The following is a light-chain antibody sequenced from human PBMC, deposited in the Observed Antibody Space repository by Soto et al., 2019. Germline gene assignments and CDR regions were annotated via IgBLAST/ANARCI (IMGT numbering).Light chain of an antibody. V-gene: IGKV1-33*01. CDR1: QDISNY. Sequence: DIQMTQSPSSLSASVGDRVTITCQASQDISNYLNWYQQKPGKAPKLLIYDASNLETGVPSRFSGSGSGTDFTFTISSLQPEDIAVYYCQQYNSWPLTFGGGTKVEIK. J-gene: IGKJ4*01. CDR3: QQYNSWPLT. CDR2: DAS.